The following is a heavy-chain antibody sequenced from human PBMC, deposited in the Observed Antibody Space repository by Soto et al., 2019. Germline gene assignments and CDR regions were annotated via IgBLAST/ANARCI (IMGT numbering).Heavy chain of an antibody. J-gene: IGHJ4*02. CDR3: ARGAVAGTSSFDY. CDR1: GDSISSYY. Sequence: PSETLSLTCTVSGDSISSYYWSWIRPPPGKGLEWIGYIYYSGSTNYNPSLKSRVTISVDTSKNQFSLKLSSVTAADTAVYYCARGAVAGTSSFDYWGQGTLVTVSS. V-gene: IGHV4-59*01. D-gene: IGHD6-19*01. CDR2: IYYSGST.